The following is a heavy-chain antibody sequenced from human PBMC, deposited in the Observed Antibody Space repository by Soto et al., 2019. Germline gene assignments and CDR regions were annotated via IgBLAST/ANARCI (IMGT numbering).Heavy chain of an antibody. Sequence: SVKVCSKASGFTVTSSALQLVRQARGQRLEWIGWIVVGSGNTNYAQKFQERVTITRDMSTSTAYMELSSLRSEDTAVYYCPAADGYNSGSAAFDIWGQGTMVTVSS. CDR2: IVVGSGNT. D-gene: IGHD5-12*01. V-gene: IGHV1-58*01. CDR1: GFTVTSSA. J-gene: IGHJ3*02. CDR3: PAADGYNSGSAAFDI.